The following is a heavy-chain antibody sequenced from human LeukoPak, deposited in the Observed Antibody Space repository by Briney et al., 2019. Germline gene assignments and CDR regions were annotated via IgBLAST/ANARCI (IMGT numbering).Heavy chain of an antibody. CDR3: AKSSGRYYYSSGMDV. Sequence: GGSLSLSWAAAGFTFSSYDMQWVRQAPGKGVEWGGIISYDGSNKYYADSVKGRFTISRDNSKNTLYLQMNSLRAEDTAVYFCAKSSGRYYYSSGMDVWGQGTTVTVSS. CDR1: GFTFSSYD. D-gene: IGHD1-26*01. CDR2: ISYDGSNK. J-gene: IGHJ6*02. V-gene: IGHV3-30*18.